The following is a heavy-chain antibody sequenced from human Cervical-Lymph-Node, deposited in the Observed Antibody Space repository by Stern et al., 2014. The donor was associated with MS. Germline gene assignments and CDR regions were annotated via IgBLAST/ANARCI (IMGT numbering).Heavy chain of an antibody. J-gene: IGHJ4*02. D-gene: IGHD1-14*01. Sequence: EVQLVESGAELIRPGESLKISCKGAGFKFSIYWIAWVRQMPGKGLEWMGIIYPGDSEPGYSPSFQGQVTMSADKSTSTAYLQWSSLNASDTAMYFCARQTTAWASDVWGQGTLVTVSS. CDR3: ARQTTAWASDV. CDR1: GFKFSIYW. V-gene: IGHV5-51*01. CDR2: IYPGDSEP.